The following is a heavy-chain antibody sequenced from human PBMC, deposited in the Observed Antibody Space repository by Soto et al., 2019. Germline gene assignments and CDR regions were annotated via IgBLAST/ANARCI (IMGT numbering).Heavy chain of an antibody. J-gene: IGHJ4*02. CDR3: ARGISLIVEVQRDAPDKYYFDS. CDR2: INHSGST. V-gene: IGHV4-34*01. D-gene: IGHD2-21*01. CDR1: GGSFSGHF. Sequence: PSETLSLTCAVYGGSFSGHFLSWIRQPPGKGLEWIGEINHSGSTNFNPSLKSRVTISVDTSKNQFSLKVNSLTAADTAVYYCARGISLIVEVQRDAPDKYYFDSWGQGTVVTVSS.